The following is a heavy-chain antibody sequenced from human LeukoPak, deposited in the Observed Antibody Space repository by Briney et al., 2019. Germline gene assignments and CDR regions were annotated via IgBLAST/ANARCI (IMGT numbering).Heavy chain of an antibody. CDR1: GFTFSSYA. D-gene: IGHD3-22*01. CDR3: ARAYTMIVPFDI. V-gene: IGHV3-64*01. Sequence: GGSLRLSCAASGFTFSSYAMHWVRQAPGKGLEYVSTIISNGGSTYYANSVKGRFTISRDNSKNTLYLQMGSLRAEDMAVYYCARAYTMIVPFDIWGQGTMVTVSS. J-gene: IGHJ3*02. CDR2: IISNGGST.